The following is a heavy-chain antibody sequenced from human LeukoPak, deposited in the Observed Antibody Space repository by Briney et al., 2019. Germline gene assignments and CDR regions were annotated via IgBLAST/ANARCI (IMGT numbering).Heavy chain of an antibody. V-gene: IGHV4-39*01. CDR2: IYYSGST. CDR3: ARQKLLWFGELLSPPDY. D-gene: IGHD3-10*01. CDR1: GGSISSSSYY. Sequence: SETLSLTCTVSGGSISSSSYYWGWIRQPPGKGLEWIGRIYYSGSTYYNPSLKSRVPISVDTSKNQFSLKLSSVTAADTAVYYCARQKLLWFGELLSPPDYWGQGNLVTVSS. J-gene: IGHJ4*02.